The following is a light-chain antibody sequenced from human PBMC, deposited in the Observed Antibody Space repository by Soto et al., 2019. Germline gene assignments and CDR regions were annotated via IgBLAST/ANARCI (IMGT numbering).Light chain of an antibody. CDR2: GAS. Sequence: EIVLTQSPGTLSLSPGQRATLSCRASQSLSSSFLAWYQQKPGQAPRLIIYGASSRAAGIPDRFSGSGSGTDFTLTISSLEPEDFAVYYCQQYGSSPRGYTFGQGTKLEIK. CDR3: QQYGSSPRGYT. J-gene: IGKJ2*01. V-gene: IGKV3-20*01. CDR1: QSLSSSF.